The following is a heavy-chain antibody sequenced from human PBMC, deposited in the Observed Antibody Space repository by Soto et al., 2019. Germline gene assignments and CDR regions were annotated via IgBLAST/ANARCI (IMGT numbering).Heavy chain of an antibody. CDR1: GGSSSSYY. J-gene: IGHJ4*02. Sequence: SETLSLTCTVSGGSSSSYYWSWIRQPPGKGLEWIGYIYYSGSTNYNPSLKSRVTISVDTSKNQFSLKLSSVTAADTAVYYCARGRYPDYWGQGTVVTVSS. CDR3: ARGRYPDY. CDR2: IYYSGST. V-gene: IGHV4-59*01. D-gene: IGHD1-1*01.